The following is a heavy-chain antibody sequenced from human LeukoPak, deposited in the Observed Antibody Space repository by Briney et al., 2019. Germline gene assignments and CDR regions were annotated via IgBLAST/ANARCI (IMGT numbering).Heavy chain of an antibody. D-gene: IGHD4-17*01. CDR3: ARGDYADYGVSDY. J-gene: IGHJ4*02. Sequence: ASVKVSCKASGYTFTGYYMHWVRQAPGQGLEWMGWIKPKNGGTNYAQKFQGRVTMTRDTSISTAYMELSRLRSDDTAVYYCARGDYADYGVSDYWGQGTLVTVSS. CDR2: IKPKNGGT. CDR1: GYTFTGYY. V-gene: IGHV1-2*02.